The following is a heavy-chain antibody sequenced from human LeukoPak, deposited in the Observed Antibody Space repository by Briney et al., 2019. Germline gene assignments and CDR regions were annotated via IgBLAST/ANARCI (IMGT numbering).Heavy chain of an antibody. D-gene: IGHD1-7*01. V-gene: IGHV4-39*01. CDR3: ARLGRYNWNYAYFDY. Sequence: SETLSLTCTVSGGSISSSSYYWGWIRQPPGKGLEWIGSIYYSGSTYYNPSLKSRVTISVDTSKNQFSLELSSVTAADTAVYYCARLGRYNWNYAYFDYWGQGTLVTVSS. CDR2: IYYSGST. CDR1: GGSISSSSYY. J-gene: IGHJ4*02.